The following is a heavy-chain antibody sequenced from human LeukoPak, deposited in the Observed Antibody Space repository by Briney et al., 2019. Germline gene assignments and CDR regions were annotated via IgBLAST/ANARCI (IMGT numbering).Heavy chain of an antibody. CDR3: AKMEKDIVVVPAAICAFDI. J-gene: IGHJ3*02. D-gene: IGHD2-2*01. CDR2: ISGSGGST. Sequence: GGSLRLSCAASGFTFSSYAMSWVRQAPGKGLEWVSAISGSGGSTYYADSVKGGFTISRDNSKNTLYLQMNSLRAEDTAVYYCAKMEKDIVVVPAAICAFDIWGQGTMVTVSS. V-gene: IGHV3-23*01. CDR1: GFTFSSYA.